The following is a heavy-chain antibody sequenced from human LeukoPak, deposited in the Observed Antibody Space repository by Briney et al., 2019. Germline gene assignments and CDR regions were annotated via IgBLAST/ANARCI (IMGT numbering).Heavy chain of an antibody. Sequence: SQTLSLTCTVSGGSISSGGYYWSWLRLHPGKGLEWIGYIYYSGSTYYNPTLKSRVTISVDTSKNQFSLKLSSVTAADTAVYYCARKDPAMVSYYYYGMGVWGQGTTVTVSS. V-gene: IGHV4-31*03. CDR2: IYYSGST. CDR3: ARKDPAMVSYYYYGMGV. CDR1: GGSISSGGYY. J-gene: IGHJ6*02. D-gene: IGHD5-18*01.